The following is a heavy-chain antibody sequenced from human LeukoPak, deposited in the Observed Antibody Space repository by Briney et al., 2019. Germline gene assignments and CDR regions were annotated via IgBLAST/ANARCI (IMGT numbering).Heavy chain of an antibody. D-gene: IGHD1-26*01. V-gene: IGHV4-39*01. Sequence: SETLSLTCTVSGGSISSSSYYWGWIRQPPGKGLEWIGSIYYSGSTYYNPSLKSRVTISVDTSKNQFSLKLSSVTAADTAVYCCARRYSGSYYVDYWSQGTLVTVSS. J-gene: IGHJ4*02. CDR3: ARRYSGSYYVDY. CDR1: GGSISSSSYY. CDR2: IYYSGST.